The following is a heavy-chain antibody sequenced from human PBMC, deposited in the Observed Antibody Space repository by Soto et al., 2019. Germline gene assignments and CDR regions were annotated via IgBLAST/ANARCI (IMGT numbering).Heavy chain of an antibody. CDR1: GYIFTSYG. CDR3: TRDPEALDY. Sequence: GASVKVSCKTSGYIFTSYGISWVRQAPGQGLEWMGWISPYTGNTNYARKLQGRFTISRDNAKNSLYLQMNSLKADDTAVYYCTRDPEALDYWGQGTLVTVPQ. V-gene: IGHV1-18*01. J-gene: IGHJ4*02. CDR2: ISPYTGNT.